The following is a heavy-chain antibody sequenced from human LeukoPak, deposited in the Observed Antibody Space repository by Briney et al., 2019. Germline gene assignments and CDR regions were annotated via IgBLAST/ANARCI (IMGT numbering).Heavy chain of an antibody. CDR2: IYYSGST. D-gene: IGHD6-13*01. Sequence: PSETLSLTCTVSGDSISGFYWSWIRQPPGKGLEWIGYIYYSGSTNYNPSLKSRVTISVDTSKNQFSLKLTSVTAADTAGYYCAREVVAAAGTVDYWGQGTLVTGSS. CDR1: GDSISGFY. CDR3: AREVVAAAGTVDY. V-gene: IGHV4-59*01. J-gene: IGHJ4*02.